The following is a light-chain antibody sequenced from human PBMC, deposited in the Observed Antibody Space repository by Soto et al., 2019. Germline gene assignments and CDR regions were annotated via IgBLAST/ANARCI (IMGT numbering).Light chain of an antibody. J-gene: IGLJ1*01. Sequence: QSVLTQPASVSGSPGQSITISCTGTSRDIGFFNYVSWYQQFPGNAPKLIIFEVTNRPSGVSNRVSASKSGNTASLTISGLQAEDGADYYCSSYTTRSTYVFGTGTKLTVL. CDR2: EVT. CDR3: SSYTTRSTYV. CDR1: SRDIGFFNY. V-gene: IGLV2-14*01.